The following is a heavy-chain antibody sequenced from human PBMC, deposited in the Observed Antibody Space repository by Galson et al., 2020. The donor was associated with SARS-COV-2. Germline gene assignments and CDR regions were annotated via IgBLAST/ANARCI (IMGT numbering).Heavy chain of an antibody. J-gene: IGHJ5*02. CDR1: GFTFSSYG. CDR2: IRYDGSNK. CDR3: AKDRPPVGSSSWYFLGGWFDP. V-gene: IGHV3-30*02. D-gene: IGHD6-13*01. Sequence: GGSLRLSCAASGFTFSSYGMHWVRQAPGKGLEWVAFIRYDGSNKYYADSVKGRFTISRDNSKNTLYLQMNSLRAEDTAVYYCAKDRPPVGSSSWYFLGGWFDPWGQGTLVTVSS.